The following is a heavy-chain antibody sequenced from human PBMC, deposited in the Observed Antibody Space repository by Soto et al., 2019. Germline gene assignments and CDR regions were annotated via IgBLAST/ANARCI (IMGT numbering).Heavy chain of an antibody. Sequence: GGSLRLSCAASGFIFSSYEMNWVRQAPGKGLEWVSYISYSGTTIYYADSVKGRFTISRDSAKNSLYLQMNSLRAEDTAVYYCARYMRSNNYYYGMDVWGQGTTVTVSS. CDR3: ARYMRSNNYYYGMDV. V-gene: IGHV3-48*03. CDR2: ISYSGTTI. D-gene: IGHD3-16*01. CDR1: GFIFSSYE. J-gene: IGHJ6*02.